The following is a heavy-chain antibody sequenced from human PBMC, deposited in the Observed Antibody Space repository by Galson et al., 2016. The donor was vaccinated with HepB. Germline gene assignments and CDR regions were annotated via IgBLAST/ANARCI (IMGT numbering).Heavy chain of an antibody. V-gene: IGHV3-30*18. D-gene: IGHD4-11*01. Sequence: SLRLSCAASGFTFTHYAMYWVRQAPGKGLEWVAAILYGGKNKYYAESVKGRFIISRDNSKNTLYLQMNSLRPEDTAVYYCAKARVSNYANYAMDVWGQGTTVTVSS. J-gene: IGHJ6*02. CDR3: AKARVSNYANYAMDV. CDR2: ILYGGKNK. CDR1: GFTFTHYA.